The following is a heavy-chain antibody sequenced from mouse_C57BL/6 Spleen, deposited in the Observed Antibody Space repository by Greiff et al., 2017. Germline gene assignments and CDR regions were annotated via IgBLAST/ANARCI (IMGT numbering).Heavy chain of an antibody. J-gene: IGHJ2*01. CDR2: INPGSGGT. CDR1: GYAFTNYL. CDR3: ARGGLRQGDY. Sequence: LVESGAELVRPGTSVKVSCKASGYAFTNYLIEWVKQRPGQGLEWIGVINPGSGGTNYNEKFKGKATLTADKSSSTAYMQLSSLTSEDSAVYFCARGGLRQGDYWGQGTTLTVSS. V-gene: IGHV1-54*01. D-gene: IGHD2-4*01.